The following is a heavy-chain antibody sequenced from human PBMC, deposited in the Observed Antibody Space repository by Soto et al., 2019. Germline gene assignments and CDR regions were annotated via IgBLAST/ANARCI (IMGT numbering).Heavy chain of an antibody. CDR3: ARDPGYRNGMDV. Sequence: GGSLRLSCAASGFTVSSDYMTWVRQAPGKGLEWLSTVYSGGTTYYADSVKGRFIISRDNSKNTLFLQMNNLRVEDTAMYDCARDPGYRNGMDVWGQGTTVTGSS. CDR2: VYSGGTT. D-gene: IGHD5-18*01. V-gene: IGHV3-66*01. J-gene: IGHJ6*02. CDR1: GFTVSSDY.